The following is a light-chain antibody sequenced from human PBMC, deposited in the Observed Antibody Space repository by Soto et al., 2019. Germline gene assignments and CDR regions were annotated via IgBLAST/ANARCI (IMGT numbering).Light chain of an antibody. J-gene: IGKJ1*01. Sequence: EIVLTQSPGTLSLSPGERATLSCRASQSVSSSYLGWNQQKPGQAPRLLIHGASSRATGIPDRFSGSGSGTDFTLTIARLEPEDFAVYYCQLYGSSPPRTFGQGTKVEIK. CDR2: GAS. CDR3: QLYGSSPPRT. CDR1: QSVSSSY. V-gene: IGKV3-20*01.